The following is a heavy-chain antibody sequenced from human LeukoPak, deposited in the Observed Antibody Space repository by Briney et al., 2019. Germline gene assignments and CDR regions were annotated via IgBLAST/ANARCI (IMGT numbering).Heavy chain of an antibody. J-gene: IGHJ4*02. Sequence: GGSLRLSCAASGFTFSTYDMNWVRQAPGKGLEWVAYISSRTGSTIYHGGSVEGRFTISRDNAKKSLYLQMNSLRDEDTAVYYCARVEPIGINYWGRGILVTVSS. CDR2: ISSRTGSTI. D-gene: IGHD1-1*01. V-gene: IGHV3-48*02. CDR1: GFTFSTYD. CDR3: ARVEPIGINY.